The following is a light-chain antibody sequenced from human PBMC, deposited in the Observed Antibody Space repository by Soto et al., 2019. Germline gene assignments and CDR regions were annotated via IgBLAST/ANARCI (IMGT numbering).Light chain of an antibody. J-gene: IGLJ1*01. CDR3: SSYAGNNIYYV. Sequence: QSALTQPPSASGSPGQSVTISCTETSSDVGGYNFVSWYQQHPGKAPKLIIFEVTKRPSGVPDRFSGSKSGNTASLTVSGLQAEDEADYYCSSYAGNNIYYVFGTGTKLTVL. V-gene: IGLV2-8*01. CDR2: EVT. CDR1: SSDVGGYNF.